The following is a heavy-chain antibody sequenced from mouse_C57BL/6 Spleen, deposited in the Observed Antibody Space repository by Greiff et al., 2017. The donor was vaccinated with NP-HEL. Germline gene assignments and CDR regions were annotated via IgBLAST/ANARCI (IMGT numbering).Heavy chain of an antibody. CDR1: GYSITSGYY. CDR2: ISYDGSN. CDR3: AREECYYDYDGDYFDY. J-gene: IGHJ2*01. Sequence: EVQLQESGPGLVKPSQSLSLTCSVTGYSITSGYYWNWIRQFPGNKLEWMGYISYDGSNNYNPSLKNRISITRDTSKNQFFLKLNSVTTEDTATYYCAREECYYDYDGDYFDYWGQGTTLTVSS. D-gene: IGHD2-4*01. V-gene: IGHV3-6*01.